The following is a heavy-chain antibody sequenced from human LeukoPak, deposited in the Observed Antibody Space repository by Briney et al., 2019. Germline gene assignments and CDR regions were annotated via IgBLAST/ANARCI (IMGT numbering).Heavy chain of an antibody. D-gene: IGHD1-26*01. Sequence: GGSLRLSCAASGFTFNSYSMNWVRQAPGKGLEWVSSISSSGSHIYYADSVKGRFTISRDNAKNSLYLQMNSLRAEDTAVYYCARDSSERVGPTTGDFDYWGQGTLVTVSS. CDR3: ARDSSERVGPTTGDFDY. CDR1: GFTFNSYS. J-gene: IGHJ4*02. V-gene: IGHV3-21*01. CDR2: ISSSGSHI.